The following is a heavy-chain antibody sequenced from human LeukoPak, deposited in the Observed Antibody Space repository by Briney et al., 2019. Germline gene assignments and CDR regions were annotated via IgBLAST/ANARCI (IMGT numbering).Heavy chain of an antibody. V-gene: IGHV4-34*01. Sequence: SETLSLTCAVYGGSFSGYYWSWIRQPPGKGLEWIGEINHSGSTNYNPSLKSRVTISVDTSKNQFSLKLSPVTAADTAVYYCARGISSFDYWGQGTLVTVSS. CDR3: ARGISSFDY. CDR1: GGSFSGYY. J-gene: IGHJ4*02. CDR2: INHSGST. D-gene: IGHD3-3*02.